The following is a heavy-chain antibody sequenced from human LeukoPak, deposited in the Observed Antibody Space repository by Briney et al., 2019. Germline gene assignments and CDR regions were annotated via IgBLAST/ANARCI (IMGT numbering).Heavy chain of an antibody. CDR3: ARSGIAAAGTPQGIYYYYYMDV. V-gene: IGHV1-2*06. CDR2: INPNSGGT. J-gene: IGHJ6*03. CDR1: GYTFTGYY. Sequence: GASVKVSCKASGYTFTGYYMHWVRQAPGQGLECMGRINPNSGGTNYAQKFQGRVTMTRDTSISTAYMELSRLRSDDTAVYYCARSGIAAAGTPQGIYYYYYMDVWGKGTTVTVSS. D-gene: IGHD6-13*01.